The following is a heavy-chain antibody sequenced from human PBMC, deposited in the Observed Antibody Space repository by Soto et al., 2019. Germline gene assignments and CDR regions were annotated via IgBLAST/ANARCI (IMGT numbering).Heavy chain of an antibody. CDR1: GFTFSGYG. CDR3: ARGDWSSGY. D-gene: IGHD1-1*01. Sequence: EVKLVESGGKLVQPGGSLRLSCAASGFTFSGYGMNWVRQAPGKGLEWVSYISNAASSIYYADSVKDRFTVSRDNAKGSLYLQMDSLRAEDTAVYYCARGDWSSGYWGQGTLVTVSS. V-gene: IGHV3-48*01. J-gene: IGHJ4*02. CDR2: ISNAASSI.